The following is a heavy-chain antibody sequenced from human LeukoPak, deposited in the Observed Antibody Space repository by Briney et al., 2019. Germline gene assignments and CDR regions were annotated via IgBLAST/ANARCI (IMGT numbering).Heavy chain of an antibody. Sequence: GGSLRLSCAASGFTFSSYGMHWVRQAPGKGLEWVAFIRYDGSIKYYADSVKGRFTISRDNSKHTLYLQMNSLRAEDTAVYYCARRPRRILTGHYAFDIWGQGTMVTVSS. CDR2: IRYDGSIK. V-gene: IGHV3-30*02. D-gene: IGHD3-9*01. J-gene: IGHJ3*02. CDR3: ARRPRRILTGHYAFDI. CDR1: GFTFSSYG.